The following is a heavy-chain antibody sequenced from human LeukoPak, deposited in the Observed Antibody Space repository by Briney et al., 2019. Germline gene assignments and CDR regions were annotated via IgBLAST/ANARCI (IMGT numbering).Heavy chain of an antibody. CDR3: ARGPSYYFWGGAYHYYRDV. D-gene: IGHD3-3*01. CDR1: GYACTNYD. J-gene: IGHJ6*03. V-gene: IGHV1-8*03. Sequence: PSVNPSSTCSGYACTNYDHGCDPPATGQGLEWMVWMNPNSGKTGYAQKFQGRVTINRNTAIRTAYMELVILRSEDTAVYYCARGPSYYFWGGAYHYYRDVWPKGIRVSVSS. CDR2: MNPNSGKT.